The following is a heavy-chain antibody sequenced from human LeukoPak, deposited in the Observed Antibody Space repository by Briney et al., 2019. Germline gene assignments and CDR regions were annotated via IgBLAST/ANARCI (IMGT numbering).Heavy chain of an antibody. D-gene: IGHD1-14*01. Sequence: SGGSLRLSCAASGFTFSGRWMSWVRQAPGKGLEWVANINQGGSDKYYVDSVKGRFTISRDNANNLLYLQMNSLRGEDTAVYYCTRDRSRAEDDWGQGTLVTVSS. J-gene: IGHJ4*02. CDR3: TRDRSRAEDD. V-gene: IGHV3-7*01. CDR2: INQGGSDK. CDR1: GFTFSGRW.